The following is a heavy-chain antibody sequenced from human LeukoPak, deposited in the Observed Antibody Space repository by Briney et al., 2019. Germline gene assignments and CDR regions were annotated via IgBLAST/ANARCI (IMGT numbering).Heavy chain of an antibody. Sequence: ASVKVSCKASGGTFSSYAISWVRQAPGQGLEWMGGIIPIFGTANYAQKFQGRVTITADESTSTAYMELSSLRSEDTAVYYCAKERVSYFDYWGQGTLVTVSS. CDR3: AKERVSYFDY. V-gene: IGHV1-69*13. CDR2: IIPIFGTA. J-gene: IGHJ4*02. CDR1: GGTFSSYA.